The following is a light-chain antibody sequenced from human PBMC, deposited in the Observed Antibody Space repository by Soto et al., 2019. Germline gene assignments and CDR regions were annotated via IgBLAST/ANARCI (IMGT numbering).Light chain of an antibody. CDR3: QQVNVYPST. Sequence: DIQLTQSTSTPAASVGARGTNTFLASQGISSCLGWYQQKPGKAPNLLIYDASTLHSGVPSRFSGGGSETDFTLTISSVQAEDFATYYCQQVNVYPSTFGGGTKVDIK. J-gene: IGKJ4*01. CDR1: QGISSC. CDR2: DAS. V-gene: IGKV1-9*01.